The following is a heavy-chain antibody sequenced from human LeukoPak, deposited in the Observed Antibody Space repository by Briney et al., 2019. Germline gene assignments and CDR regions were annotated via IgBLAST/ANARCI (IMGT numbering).Heavy chain of an antibody. Sequence: SETLSLTCTVSGGSISSSSYYWGWIRQPPGKGLEWIGSIYYSGSTYYNPSLKSRVTISVDTSKNQFSLKLSSVTAADTAVYYCARHRGDSSGYYPELLDYWGQGTLVTVSS. CDR2: IYYSGST. D-gene: IGHD3-22*01. CDR1: GGSISSSSYY. CDR3: ARHRGDSSGYYPELLDY. V-gene: IGHV4-39*01. J-gene: IGHJ4*02.